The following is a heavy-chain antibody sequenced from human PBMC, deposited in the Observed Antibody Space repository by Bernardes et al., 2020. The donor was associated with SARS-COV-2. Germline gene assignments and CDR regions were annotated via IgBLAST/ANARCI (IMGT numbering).Heavy chain of an antibody. J-gene: IGHJ4*02. CDR3: VRDRDLRVLESGNY. CDR2: IKTDGSET. D-gene: IGHD3-10*01. Sequence: GSLRLSCATSGFAFSTFWMTWVRQAPGKGLEWVANIKTDGSETYYADSVKGRFSVSRDNTRNLLYLQMNSLRVDDTAIYYCVRDRDLRVLESGNYWGQGTLVTVSS. V-gene: IGHV3-7*03. CDR1: GFAFSTFW.